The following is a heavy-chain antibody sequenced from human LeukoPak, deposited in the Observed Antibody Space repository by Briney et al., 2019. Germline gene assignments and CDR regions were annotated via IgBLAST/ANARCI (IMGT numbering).Heavy chain of an antibody. Sequence: PGGSLRLSCAASGFTFSSYAMHWVRQAPGKGLEWVAVISYDGSNKYYADSVKGRFTIPRDNSKNTLYLQMNSLRAEDTAVYYCARDRSTVTTGSWFDPWGQGTLVTVSS. V-gene: IGHV3-30-3*01. CDR2: ISYDGSNK. D-gene: IGHD4-17*01. CDR1: GFTFSSYA. CDR3: ARDRSTVTTGSWFDP. J-gene: IGHJ5*02.